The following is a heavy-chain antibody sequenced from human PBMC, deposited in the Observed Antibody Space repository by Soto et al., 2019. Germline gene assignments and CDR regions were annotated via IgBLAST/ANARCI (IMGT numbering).Heavy chain of an antibody. CDR3: ARRDRSGFSYWLDT. CDR2: IYFSGTT. J-gene: IGHJ5*02. V-gene: IGHV4-31*03. D-gene: IGHD3-22*01. CDR1: GGSISSGDYY. Sequence: SETLSLTCTVSGGSISSGDYYWSWIRQHPGKGLEWIGTIYFSGTTYYNPSLKSRVTISVDTSKSQFSLKLSSVTAADTAVYYCARRDRSGFSYWLDTWGQGTPVTVS.